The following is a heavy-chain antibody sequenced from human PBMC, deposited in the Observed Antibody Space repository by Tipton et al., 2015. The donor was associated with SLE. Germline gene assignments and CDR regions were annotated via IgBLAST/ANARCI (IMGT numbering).Heavy chain of an antibody. CDR1: GGSISSHY. J-gene: IGHJ6*02. Sequence: TLSLTCTVSGGSISSHYWSWIRQPPGKGLEWIGSVYYSGSTYYNPSLKSRVTISVDTSKNQFSLKLSSVTAADTAVYYCARGQGSTDYDFWSGYSHYYYGMDVWGQGTTVTVSS. CDR2: VYYSGST. D-gene: IGHD3-3*01. V-gene: IGHV4-39*07. CDR3: ARGQGSTDYDFWSGYSHYYYGMDV.